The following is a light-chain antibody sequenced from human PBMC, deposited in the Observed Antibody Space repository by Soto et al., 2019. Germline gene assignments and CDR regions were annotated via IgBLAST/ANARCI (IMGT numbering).Light chain of an antibody. CDR2: RNN. V-gene: IGLV1-47*01. CDR1: SSNIGSNY. CDR3: AAWDDSLSGYV. Sequence: QSVLTQPPSASGTPGQRVTISCSGSSSNIGSNYVCWYQQLPGTAPKLLIYRNNQRPSGVPDRCSGSKSGTSASLAISGLRSDDEAAFYCAAWDDSLSGYVFGTGTKLTVL. J-gene: IGLJ1*01.